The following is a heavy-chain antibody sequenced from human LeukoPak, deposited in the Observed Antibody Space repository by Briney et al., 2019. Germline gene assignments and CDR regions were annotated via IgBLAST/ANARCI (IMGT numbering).Heavy chain of an antibody. CDR1: GLTFTDAW. J-gene: IGHJ6*02. Sequence: GGSLRLSCIVSGLTFTDAWMNWVRQAPGKGLEWVANIKQDGSEKYYVDSVKGRFTISRDNVKNSLYLQMNSLRAEDTAVYYCANFFYYGMEVWGQGTTVTVSS. CDR2: IKQDGSEK. V-gene: IGHV3-7*01. CDR3: ANFFYYGMEV. D-gene: IGHD2/OR15-2a*01.